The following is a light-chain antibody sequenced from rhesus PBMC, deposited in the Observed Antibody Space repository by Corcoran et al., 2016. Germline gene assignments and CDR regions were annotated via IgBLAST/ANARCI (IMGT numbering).Light chain of an antibody. CDR1: QSLLHSGGKTY. Sequence: DIVMTQTPLSLPVTPGEPASISCRSSQSLLHSGGKTYLYWYLQKPGQSPQLLSYEVSNRALGVPDRFSGSGSGTDFTLKISRVEAGDVGVYYCMQGIQLPYSFGQGTKVEIK. V-gene: IGKV2-104*02. CDR2: EVS. J-gene: IGKJ2*01. CDR3: MQGIQLPYS.